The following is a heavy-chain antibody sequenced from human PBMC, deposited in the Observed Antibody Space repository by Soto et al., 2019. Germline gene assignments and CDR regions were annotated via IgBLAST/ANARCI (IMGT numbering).Heavy chain of an antibody. CDR1: GFTSCTYA. Sequence: GGPLKLSCAASGFTSCTYAMSWVRQAPGKGLEWVSAISGSGGSTYYADSVKGRFTISRDNSKNTLYLQMTSLRAEDTAVYYCAKASGWFGELDYWGQGP. D-gene: IGHD3-10*01. CDR2: ISGSGGST. V-gene: IGHV3-23*01. CDR3: AKASGWFGELDY. J-gene: IGHJ4*02.